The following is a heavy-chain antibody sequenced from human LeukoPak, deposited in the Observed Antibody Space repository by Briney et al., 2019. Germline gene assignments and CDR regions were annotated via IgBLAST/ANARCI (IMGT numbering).Heavy chain of an antibody. D-gene: IGHD2-21*01. CDR2: VYYSGST. CDR3: AREANSPTARYWYFDL. CDR1: GGSLSSSY. J-gene: IGHJ2*01. Sequence: PSETLSLTCTVSGGSLSSSYWSWMRQSPGKGLGWICYVYYSGSTNYKPALMRRVTISLDTSANQFSMKLSSVTAADTAVYYCAREANSPTARYWYFDLWGRGTQATVSS. V-gene: IGHV4-59*01.